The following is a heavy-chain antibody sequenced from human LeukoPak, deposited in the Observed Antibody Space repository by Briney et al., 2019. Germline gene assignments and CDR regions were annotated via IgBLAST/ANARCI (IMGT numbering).Heavy chain of an antibody. J-gene: IGHJ2*01. Sequence: PSETLSLTCAVHGGSFSGYYWSWVRQPPGKGLEWIGEINHSGSPNYTPSLKSRVTISVDTSKNQFSLKLSSVTAADTAVYYCARAPAEGYFDLWGRGTLVTVSS. CDR3: ARAPAEGYFDL. V-gene: IGHV4-34*01. CDR2: INHSGSP. CDR1: GGSFSGYY.